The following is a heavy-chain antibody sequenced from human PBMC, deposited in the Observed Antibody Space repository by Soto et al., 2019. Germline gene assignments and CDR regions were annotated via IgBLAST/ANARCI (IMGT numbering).Heavy chain of an antibody. Sequence: GGSLRLSCAASGFTFSSYAMHWVRQAPGKGLEWVAVISYDGSNKYYADSVKGRFTISRDNSKNTLYLQMNSLRAEDTAVYYWASTSDFWSGYYRRDYYGMDVWGQGTTVTVSS. D-gene: IGHD3-3*01. CDR1: GFTFSSYA. V-gene: IGHV3-30-3*01. CDR2: ISYDGSNK. CDR3: ASTSDFWSGYYRRDYYGMDV. J-gene: IGHJ6*02.